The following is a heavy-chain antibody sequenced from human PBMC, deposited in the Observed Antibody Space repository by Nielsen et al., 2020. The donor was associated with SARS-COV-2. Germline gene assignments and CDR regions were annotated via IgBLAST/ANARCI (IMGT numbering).Heavy chain of an antibody. Sequence: GESLKISCAASGFTFSSYAMSWVRQAPGKGLEWVSAISGSGGSTYYADSVKGRFTISRDNAKNSLYLQINSLRAEDTAVYYCARDADVDSWGQGTLVTVSS. CDR3: ARDADVDS. V-gene: IGHV3-23*01. J-gene: IGHJ4*02. CDR2: ISGSGGST. CDR1: GFTFSSYA.